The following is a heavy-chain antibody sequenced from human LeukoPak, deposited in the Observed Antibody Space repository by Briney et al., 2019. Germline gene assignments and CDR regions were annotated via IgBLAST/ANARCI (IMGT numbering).Heavy chain of an antibody. J-gene: IGHJ4*02. CDR2: IFYSGST. V-gene: IGHV4-59*01. CDR1: GGSIGNYY. D-gene: IGHD5-18*01. Sequence: SETLSLTCTVSGGSIGNYYWGWIRQPPGRGLEWIGYIFYSGSTKYNPSLKSRVTISVDTSNNQFSLKLTSVTAADTAVYYCARSYGYGTNFDYWGQGTLVTVSS. CDR3: ARSYGYGTNFDY.